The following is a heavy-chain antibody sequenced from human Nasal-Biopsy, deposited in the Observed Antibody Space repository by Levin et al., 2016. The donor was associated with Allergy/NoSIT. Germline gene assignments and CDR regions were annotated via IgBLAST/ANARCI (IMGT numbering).Heavy chain of an antibody. D-gene: IGHD3-22*01. Sequence: GGSLRLSCGASGFTFSPYAIHWVRQAPGKGLEWVAFISGDGSKIYYDAAVKGRFTVSRDNSKNTLYLQMNSLRRDDTAVYYCARDMEASDNSGYSLILDYWGQGTLVTVSS. CDR2: ISGDGSKI. CDR1: GFTFSPYA. CDR3: ARDMEASDNSGYSLILDY. V-gene: IGHV3-30*03. J-gene: IGHJ4*02.